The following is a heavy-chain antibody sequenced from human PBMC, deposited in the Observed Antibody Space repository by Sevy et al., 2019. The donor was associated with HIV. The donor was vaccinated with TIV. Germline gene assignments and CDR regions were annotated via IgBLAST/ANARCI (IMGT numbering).Heavy chain of an antibody. CDR3: ARVEYSSGWYVYYGMDV. J-gene: IGHJ6*02. Sequence: GGSLRLSCAASGFTFSSYAMHWVRQAPGKGLEWVAVISYDGSNKYYADSVKGRFTISRDNSKNTLYLQMNSLRAEDMAVYYCARVEYSSGWYVYYGMDVWGQGTTVTVSS. V-gene: IGHV3-30-3*01. CDR1: GFTFSSYA. CDR2: ISYDGSNK. D-gene: IGHD6-19*01.